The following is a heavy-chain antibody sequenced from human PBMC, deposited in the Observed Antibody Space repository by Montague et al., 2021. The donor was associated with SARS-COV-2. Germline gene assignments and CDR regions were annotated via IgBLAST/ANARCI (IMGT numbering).Heavy chain of an antibody. D-gene: IGHD3-10*01. J-gene: IGHJ4*02. Sequence: SETLSLTCTVSGGSISSYYWSWIRQPPGKGLEWIGYIYYSGSTKYNPSLKSRVTISVDTSKNHLSLRLSSVTAADTAVYFCARGMIRGVTTPFDYWGQGSQVTVSS. CDR3: ARGMIRGVTTPFDY. V-gene: IGHV4-59*08. CDR2: IYYSGST. CDR1: GGSISSYY.